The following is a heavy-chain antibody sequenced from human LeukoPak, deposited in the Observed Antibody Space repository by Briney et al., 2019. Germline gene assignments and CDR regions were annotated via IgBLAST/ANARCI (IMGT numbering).Heavy chain of an antibody. CDR2: ISSSSSYI. CDR3: ARDGDMYDSSGYAY. J-gene: IGHJ4*02. Sequence: MTGGSLRLSCAASGFTFSSYSMNWVRQVPGKGLEWVSSISSSSSYIYYADSVKGRFTISRDNAKNSLYLQMNSLRAEDTAVYYCARDGDMYDSSGYAYWGQGTLVTVSS. V-gene: IGHV3-21*01. D-gene: IGHD3-22*01. CDR1: GFTFSSYS.